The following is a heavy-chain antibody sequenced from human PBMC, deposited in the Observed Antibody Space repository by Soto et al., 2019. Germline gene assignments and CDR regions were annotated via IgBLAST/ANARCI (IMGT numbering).Heavy chain of an antibody. D-gene: IGHD3-22*01. Sequence: PGGSLRLSCTASGFTTGDYAMSWFRQAPGKGLEWVGFIRSKAYGGTTEYAASVKGRFTISRDDSKSIAYLQMNSLKTEDTAVYYCTRGDNYYDSSGSKAFDIWGQGTMVTVSS. CDR2: IRSKAYGGTT. CDR1: GFTTGDYA. J-gene: IGHJ3*02. V-gene: IGHV3-49*03. CDR3: TRGDNYYDSSGSKAFDI.